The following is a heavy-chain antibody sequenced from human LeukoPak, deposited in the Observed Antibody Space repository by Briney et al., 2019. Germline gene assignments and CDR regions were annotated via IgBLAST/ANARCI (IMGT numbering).Heavy chain of an antibody. D-gene: IGHD3-3*01. CDR3: ASGPLALRFLEWLYFDY. J-gene: IGHJ4*02. CDR1: GFTFSSYG. CDR2: IWYDGSNK. V-gene: IGHV3-33*01. Sequence: GGSLRLSCAASGFTFSSYGMHWVRQAPGKGLEWVAVIWYDGSNKYYADSVKGRFTISRDNSKNTLYLQMNSLRAEDTAVYYCASGPLALRFLEWLYFDYWGQGTLVTVSS.